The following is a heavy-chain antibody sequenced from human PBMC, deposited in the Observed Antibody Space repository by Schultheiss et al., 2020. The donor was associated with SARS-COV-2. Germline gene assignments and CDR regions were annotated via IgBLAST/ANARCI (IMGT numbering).Heavy chain of an antibody. CDR2: ISGSGGST. Sequence: GGSLRLSCAASGFTFSSYAMSWVRQAPGKGLEWVSAISGSGGSTYYADSVKGRFTISRDNAKNTLYLQMNSLRVEDTAVYYCATGDYDDGALDYWGQGTLVTVSS. V-gene: IGHV3-23*01. D-gene: IGHD4-17*01. CDR3: ATGDYDDGALDY. J-gene: IGHJ4*02. CDR1: GFTFSSYA.